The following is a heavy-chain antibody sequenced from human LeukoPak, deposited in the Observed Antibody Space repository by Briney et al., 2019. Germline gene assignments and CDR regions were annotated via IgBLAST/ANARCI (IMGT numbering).Heavy chain of an antibody. Sequence: SETLSLTCTVSGGSISSDYLSWIRQPAGKGLEWIGRIYGSRNTNYNPSLKSRVTVSRDTSKNQFSLKLTSVTAADTAVYYCARSMGGVHTFEFHYWGQGVQVTISS. V-gene: IGHV4-4*07. CDR1: GGSISSDY. J-gene: IGHJ4*02. D-gene: IGHD1-26*01. CDR2: IYGSRNT. CDR3: ARSMGGVHTFEFHY.